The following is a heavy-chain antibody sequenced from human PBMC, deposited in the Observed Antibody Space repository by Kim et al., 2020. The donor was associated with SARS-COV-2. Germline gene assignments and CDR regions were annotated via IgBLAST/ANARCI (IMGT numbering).Heavy chain of an antibody. J-gene: IGHJ5*02. Sequence: GGSLRLSCTASGFTFSSYTMNWVRQAPGKGLEWVSSISKSSTYIYYADPVKGRFTVSRDSAKNSLYLQIDDLTVEATAIYYCARGGDILTGRVPGWFDPWGQGTLVTVSS. D-gene: IGHD3-9*01. CDR3: ARGGDILTGRVPGWFDP. V-gene: IGHV3-21*01. CDR1: GFTFSSYT. CDR2: ISKSSTYI.